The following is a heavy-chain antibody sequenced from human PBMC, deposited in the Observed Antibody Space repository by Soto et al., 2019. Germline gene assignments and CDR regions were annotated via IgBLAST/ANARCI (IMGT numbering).Heavy chain of an antibody. CDR1: AGSLRAYY. J-gene: IGHJ4*02. CDR3: ARGGAVAGHFVY. Sequence: QVQLQQWGAGPLKPSETLSLTCAVYAGSLRAYYWIWIRQPPGMALEWIGEINNSGSTNNNPSLQSLVTISVDTSKNRISTKVMSVIVADRSMFDCARGGAVAGHFVYWGQGTKVTVSS. D-gene: IGHD6-19*01. V-gene: IGHV4-34*01. CDR2: INNSGST.